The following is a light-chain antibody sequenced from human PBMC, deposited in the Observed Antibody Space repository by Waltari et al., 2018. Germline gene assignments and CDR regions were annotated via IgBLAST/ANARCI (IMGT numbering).Light chain of an antibody. Sequence: SCRASQSVSRSLAWYQQKPGQAPRLLIYGASSRATGIPDRFSGGESGTDFSLTISRLEPEDFAVYYCQHYLRLPATFGQGTKVEIK. CDR3: QHYLRLPAT. J-gene: IGKJ1*01. V-gene: IGKV3-20*01. CDR2: GAS. CDR1: QSVSRS.